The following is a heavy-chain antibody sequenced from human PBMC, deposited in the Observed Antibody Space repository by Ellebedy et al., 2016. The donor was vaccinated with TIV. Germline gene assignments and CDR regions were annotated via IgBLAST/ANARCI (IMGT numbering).Heavy chain of an antibody. V-gene: IGHV3-9*01. CDR1: GFTFDDYA. J-gene: IGHJ2*01. Sequence: SLKISXAASGFTFDDYAMHWVRQAPGKGLEWVSGIRWNSGSIGYADSVKGRFTISRDNAKNSLYLQMNSLRAEDTALYYCAKDNQWELSYWYFDLWGRGTLVTVSS. CDR2: IRWNSGSI. D-gene: IGHD1-26*01. CDR3: AKDNQWELSYWYFDL.